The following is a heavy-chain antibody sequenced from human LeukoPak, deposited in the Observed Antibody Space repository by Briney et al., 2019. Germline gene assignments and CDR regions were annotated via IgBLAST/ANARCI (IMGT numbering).Heavy chain of an antibody. CDR2: ISGSGDTT. Sequence: GGSLRLSCAASGLTFSRYAMTWVRQAPGKGLEWVSVISGSGDTTYYADSVKGRFTISRDNSMDTLYLQMNSLRADDTAVYYCAKKPHDFDYWGQGTLVTVSS. CDR3: AKKPHDFDY. CDR1: GLTFSRYA. J-gene: IGHJ4*02. V-gene: IGHV3-23*01.